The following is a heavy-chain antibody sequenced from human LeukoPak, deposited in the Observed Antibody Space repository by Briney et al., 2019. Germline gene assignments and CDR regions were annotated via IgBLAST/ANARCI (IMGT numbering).Heavy chain of an antibody. CDR2: IGNDGSNK. V-gene: IGHV3-30*02. CDR1: GFTFSTFG. CDR3: AAHQGYCSGGGCVPY. D-gene: IGHD2-15*01. J-gene: IGHJ4*02. Sequence: PGGSLRLSCAASGFTFSTFGMHWVRQAPGKGLEWLAFIGNDGSNKYYVDSVKGRFTISRDNSKNTLYLQMDTLRAEDTAVYHCAAHQGYCSGGGCVPYWGQGTQVTVSS.